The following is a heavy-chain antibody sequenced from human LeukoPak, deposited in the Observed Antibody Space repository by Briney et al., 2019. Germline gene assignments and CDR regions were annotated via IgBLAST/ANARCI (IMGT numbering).Heavy chain of an antibody. D-gene: IGHD4-17*01. Sequence: PGGSLRLSCTASGVTLSNYAMHWVRRPPGRGLEWVAVISFDGTNKYYGDSVEGRFSVSRDNSKNTLYLQMNSLRPDDTAMYYCATDYGDYEPIDYWGHGTLVTVSS. V-gene: IGHV3-30*04. CDR1: GVTLSNYA. CDR3: ATDYGDYEPIDY. CDR2: ISFDGTNK. J-gene: IGHJ4*01.